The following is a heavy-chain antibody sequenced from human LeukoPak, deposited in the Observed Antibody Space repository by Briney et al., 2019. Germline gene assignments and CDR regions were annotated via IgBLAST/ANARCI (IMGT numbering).Heavy chain of an antibody. Sequence: GASVKASCKASGGTFSSYAISWVRQAPGQGLEWMGGIIPIFGTANYAQKFQGRVTITADESTSTAYMELSSLRSEDTAVYYCARGAISRWLQSSDYWGQGTLVTVSS. CDR3: ARGAISRWLQSSDY. J-gene: IGHJ4*02. V-gene: IGHV1-69*13. D-gene: IGHD5-24*01. CDR2: IIPIFGTA. CDR1: GGTFSSYA.